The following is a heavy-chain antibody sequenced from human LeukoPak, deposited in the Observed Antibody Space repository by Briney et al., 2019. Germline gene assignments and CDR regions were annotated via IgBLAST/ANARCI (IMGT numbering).Heavy chain of an antibody. J-gene: IGHJ6*02. V-gene: IGHV3-30-3*01. CDR2: ISYAGSNK. CDR1: ALTFSSYA. D-gene: IGHD2-2*01. Sequence: GRTLRLSCAASALTFSSYALHCVRQAPGKGLERVAVISYAGSNKFYADSVKARFTISRDNSKNTLYLQINSLRAEDTAVYYCARELYCSSTRCYDYYYGMDVWGQGTTVTVSS. CDR3: ARELYCSSTRCYDYYYGMDV.